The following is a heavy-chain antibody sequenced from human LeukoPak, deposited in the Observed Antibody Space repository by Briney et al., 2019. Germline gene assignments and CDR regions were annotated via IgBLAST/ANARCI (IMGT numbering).Heavy chain of an antibody. CDR2: IYYSGST. D-gene: IGHD6-13*01. CDR1: GGSISSYY. CDR3: ARHGLGIAAADSKRPAWFPRKYYFDY. J-gene: IGHJ4*02. Sequence: PSETLSLTCTVSGGSISSYYWSWIRQPPGKGLEWIGYIYYSGSTNYNPSLKSRVTISVDTSKNQFSLKLSSVTAADTAMYYCARHGLGIAAADSKRPAWFPRKYYFDYWGQGTLVTVSS. V-gene: IGHV4-59*08.